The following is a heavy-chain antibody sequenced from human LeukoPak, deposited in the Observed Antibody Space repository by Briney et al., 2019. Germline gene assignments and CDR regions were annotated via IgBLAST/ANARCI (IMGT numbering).Heavy chain of an antibody. D-gene: IGHD3-10*01. CDR3: ARDQGYYYGSGTSPSGWFDP. CDR1: GGSINNDY. J-gene: IGHJ5*02. V-gene: IGHV4-59*01. Sequence: SETLSLTCTVSGGSINNDYWSWIRQPPGKGLEWIGYISYSGSTHYSPSLKSRVTISVDTSKNQFSLNLRSVTAADTAVYYCARDQGYYYGSGTSPSGWFDPWGQGTLVTVSS. CDR2: ISYSGST.